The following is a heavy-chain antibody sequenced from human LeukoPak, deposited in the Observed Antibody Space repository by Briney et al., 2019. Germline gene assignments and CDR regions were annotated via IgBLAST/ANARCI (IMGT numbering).Heavy chain of an antibody. J-gene: IGHJ4*02. CDR3: ARKAFSDY. V-gene: IGHV1-2*02. D-gene: IGHD3-3*01. CDR1: GYTFSDYH. CDR2: INPNNGGT. Sequence: ASVKVSCKASGYTFSDYHIHWLRQAPGQGLEWMGWINPNNGGTNYAQKFQGRVTMTTDTSISTAYMELSRLRSDDTAMYYCARKAFSDYWGQGTLVTVSS.